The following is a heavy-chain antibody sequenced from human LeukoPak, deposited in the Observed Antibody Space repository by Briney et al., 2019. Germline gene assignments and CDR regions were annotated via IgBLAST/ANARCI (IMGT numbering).Heavy chain of an antibody. D-gene: IGHD3-9*01. V-gene: IGHV3-7*03. CDR1: GFTFSNYW. J-gene: IGHJ4*02. Sequence: PGGSLRLSCAASGFTFSNYWMSWVRQAPGKGPEWVANIKHDGSDKHYVDSVKGRFTIARDSAKHSLNLQMHSLRAEDTAVYYCARGGNYDILTGYIFDYWGQGTLVTVSS. CDR2: IKHDGSDK. CDR3: ARGGNYDILTGYIFDY.